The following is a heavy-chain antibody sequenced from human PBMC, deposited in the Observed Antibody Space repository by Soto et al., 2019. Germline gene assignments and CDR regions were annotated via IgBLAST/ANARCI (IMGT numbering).Heavy chain of an antibody. CDR3: ARVDTAMNILDY. D-gene: IGHD5-18*01. CDR2: IIPIFGTA. J-gene: IGHJ4*02. Sequence: QVQLVQSGAEVKKPGSSVKVSCKASGGTFSSSAISWVRQAPGQGLEWMGGIIPIFGTANYAQKFQGRETITADESTSTAYMELSSLRSEDTAVYYCARVDTAMNILDYWGQGTLVTVSS. V-gene: IGHV1-69*01. CDR1: GGTFSSSA.